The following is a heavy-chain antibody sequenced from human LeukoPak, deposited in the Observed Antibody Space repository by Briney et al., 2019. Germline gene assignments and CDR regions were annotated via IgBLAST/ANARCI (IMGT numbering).Heavy chain of an antibody. J-gene: IGHJ5*02. CDR2: ISYDGSSK. Sequence: PGGSLRLSCAASGFTFSTYAMHWVRQAPGKGLEWVAVISYDGSSKYYADSVKGRFTISRDNSKNTLYLQMKSLRVEDTALYHCAKMGGVSESNARTFDPWGQGTLVTVSS. D-gene: IGHD3-16*01. CDR3: AKMGGVSESNARTFDP. CDR1: GFTFSTYA. V-gene: IGHV3-30*04.